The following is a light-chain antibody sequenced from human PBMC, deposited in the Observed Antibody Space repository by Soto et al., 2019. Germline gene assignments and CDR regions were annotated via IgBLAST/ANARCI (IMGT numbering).Light chain of an antibody. J-gene: IGKJ1*01. CDR3: QQYSYWHPT. CDR2: GAS. V-gene: IGKV3-15*01. Sequence: EILVTQSPATLSVSPGERATLSCRASQRVSSNLAWYQQKPGPALRLLINGASTRATGIPARFSGSGPGTAFSLTTSSLPPEDFAVYYCQQYSYWHPTFGQGTKVYIK. CDR1: QRVSSN.